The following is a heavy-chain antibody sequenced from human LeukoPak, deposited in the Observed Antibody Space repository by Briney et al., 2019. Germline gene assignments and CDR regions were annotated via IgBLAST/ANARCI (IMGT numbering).Heavy chain of an antibody. CDR1: GYTFTSYG. Sequence: GASVKVSCKASGYTFTSYGISWVRQAPGQGLEWMGWISAYNGNTNYAQKFQGRVTITADESTSTAYMELSSLRSEDTAVYYCARGGMAYCSSTSCPEYSSSSGGDYFDYWGQGTLVTVSS. CDR3: ARGGMAYCSSTSCPEYSSSSGGDYFDY. D-gene: IGHD2-2*01. J-gene: IGHJ4*02. V-gene: IGHV1-18*01. CDR2: ISAYNGNT.